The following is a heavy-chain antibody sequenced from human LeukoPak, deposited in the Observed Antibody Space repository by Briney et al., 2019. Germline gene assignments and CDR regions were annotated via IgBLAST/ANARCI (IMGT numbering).Heavy chain of an antibody. CDR1: GGSISSGGYH. Sequence: SETLSLTCTVSGGSISSGGYHWSWIRQHPGKGLEWIGYIYYSGSTYYNPSLKSRVTISVDTSKNQFSLKLSSVTAADTAVYYCARGLIGYYFDYWGQGTLVTVSS. D-gene: IGHD3-10*01. CDR3: ARGLIGYYFDY. J-gene: IGHJ4*02. CDR2: IYYSGST. V-gene: IGHV4-31*03.